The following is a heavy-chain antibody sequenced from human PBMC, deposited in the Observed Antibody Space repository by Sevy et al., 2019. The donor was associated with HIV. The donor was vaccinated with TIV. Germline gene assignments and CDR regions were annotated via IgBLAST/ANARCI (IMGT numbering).Heavy chain of an antibody. V-gene: IGHV1-46*01. CDR2: INPSGSST. Sequence: ASVKVSCKASGYTFTTYYMHWVRQAPGQGLEWMGIINPSGSSTTYAQKFQDRVIMTRDTSTSTVYLELTSLTSEDTAGCYWSRGGGDGYNTPRGDYWGQGTLVTVSS. CDR1: GYTFTTYY. D-gene: IGHD5-12*01. J-gene: IGHJ4*02. CDR3: SRGGGDGYNTPRGDY.